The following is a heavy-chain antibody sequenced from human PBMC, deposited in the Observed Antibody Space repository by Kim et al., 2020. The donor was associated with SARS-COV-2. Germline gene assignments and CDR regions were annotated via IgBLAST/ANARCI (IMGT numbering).Heavy chain of an antibody. CDR2: IYYSGST. CDR1: GGSISSSSYY. CDR3: ARRNGGLITIFGVV. Sequence: SETLSLTCTVSGGSISSSSYYWGWIRQPPGKGLEWIGSIYYSGSTYYNPSLKSRVTICVDTSKNQFSLKLSSVTAADTAVYYCARRNGGLITIFGVVWG. D-gene: IGHD3-3*01. V-gene: IGHV4-39*01. J-gene: IGHJ6*01.